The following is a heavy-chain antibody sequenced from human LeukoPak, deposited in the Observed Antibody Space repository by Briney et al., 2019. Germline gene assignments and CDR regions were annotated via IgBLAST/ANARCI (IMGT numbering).Heavy chain of an antibody. D-gene: IGHD1-26*01. CDR1: GGTFSSYA. V-gene: IGHV1-69*13. Sequence: SVKVSCKASGGTFSSYAISWVRQAPGQGLEWMGGIIPIFGTANYAQKFQGRVTITADESTSTAYMELSSLRSEDTAVYYCARVGSIVGATIGRYYYGMDVWGQGTTVTVSS. CDR2: IIPIFGTA. J-gene: IGHJ6*02. CDR3: ARVGSIVGATIGRYYYGMDV.